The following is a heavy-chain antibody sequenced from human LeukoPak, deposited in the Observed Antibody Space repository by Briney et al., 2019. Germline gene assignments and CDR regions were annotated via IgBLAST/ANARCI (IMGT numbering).Heavy chain of an antibody. Sequence: PGGSLRLSCAASGFTFSSYSMNWVRQAPGKGLEWVSSISTSSSYIHYADSVKGRFTISRDNSKNTLYLQMNSLRAEDTAVYYCAKLNSYGYYFDYWGQGTLVTVSS. CDR1: GFTFSSYS. D-gene: IGHD5-18*01. J-gene: IGHJ4*02. CDR2: ISTSSSYI. V-gene: IGHV3-21*01. CDR3: AKLNSYGYYFDY.